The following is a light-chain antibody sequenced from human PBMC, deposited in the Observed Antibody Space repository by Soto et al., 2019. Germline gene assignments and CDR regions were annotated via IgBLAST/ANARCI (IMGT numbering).Light chain of an antibody. J-gene: IGLJ2*01. V-gene: IGLV3-21*04. Sequence: SYELTQPPSVSVAPGKTARITCGGNNIGSKSVHWYQQKPGQAPVLVIYYDSDRPSGIPERFSGSKSGNTATLTISRVEAGDEADYYCQVWDSSSDRVVFGGGTKLTVL. CDR2: YDS. CDR3: QVWDSSSDRVV. CDR1: NIGSKS.